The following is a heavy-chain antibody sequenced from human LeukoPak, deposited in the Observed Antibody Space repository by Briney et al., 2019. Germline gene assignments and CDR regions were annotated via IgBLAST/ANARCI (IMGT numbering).Heavy chain of an antibody. J-gene: IGHJ4*02. CDR3: ASQGGYYYGSGSYYTFDY. Sequence: SETLSLTCTVSGGSISSYYWSWIRQPAGKGLEWIGRIYTSGSTNYNPSLKSRVTISVDTSKNQFSLKLSSVTAADTAVYYCASQGGYYYGSGSYYTFDYWGQGTLVTVSS. CDR2: IYTSGST. V-gene: IGHV4-4*07. CDR1: GGSISSYY. D-gene: IGHD3-10*01.